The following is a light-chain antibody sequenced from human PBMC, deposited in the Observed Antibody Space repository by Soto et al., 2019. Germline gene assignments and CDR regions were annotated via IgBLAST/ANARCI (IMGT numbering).Light chain of an antibody. Sequence: QSVLTQPASVPGSPGQSITISCTGTSSDVGGYNYVSWYQQHPGKAPRLMIYDVSNRPSGVSNRFSGSKSGNTASLTISGLQAEDEADYYCSSYASSSTLYVFGTGTKVTV. CDR2: DVS. J-gene: IGLJ1*01. CDR3: SSYASSSTLYV. CDR1: SSDVGGYNY. V-gene: IGLV2-14*01.